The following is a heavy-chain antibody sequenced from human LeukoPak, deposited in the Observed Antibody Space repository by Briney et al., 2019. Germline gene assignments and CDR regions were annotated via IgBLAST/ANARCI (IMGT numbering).Heavy chain of an antibody. J-gene: IGHJ4*02. Sequence: SVTVSFKASGGTFSSYAISWVRQAPGQGLEWMGGIIPIFGTANYAQKFQGRVTITTDESTSTAYMELSSLRSEDTAVYYCASEAPAAAKRFDYWGQGTLVTVSS. CDR1: GGTFSSYA. CDR3: ASEAPAAAKRFDY. D-gene: IGHD6-13*01. V-gene: IGHV1-69*05. CDR2: IIPIFGTA.